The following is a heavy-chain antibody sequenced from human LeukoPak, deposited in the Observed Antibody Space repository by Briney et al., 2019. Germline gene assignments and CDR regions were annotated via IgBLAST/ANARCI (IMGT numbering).Heavy chain of an antibody. CDR1: GGTFSSYA. Sequence: ASVKVSCKASGGTFSSYAISWVRQAPGQGLEWMGGIIPIFGTANYAQKFQGRVTITTDESTSTAYMELSSLRSEDTAVYYCARGGKYCTTGVCSRAHFDYWGQGTLVTVSS. CDR2: IIPIFGTA. V-gene: IGHV1-69*05. J-gene: IGHJ4*02. CDR3: ARGGKYCTTGVCSRAHFDY. D-gene: IGHD2-8*01.